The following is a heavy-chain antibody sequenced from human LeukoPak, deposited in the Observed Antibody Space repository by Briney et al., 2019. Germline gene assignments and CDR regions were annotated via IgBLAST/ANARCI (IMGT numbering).Heavy chain of an antibody. CDR2: ISSSISTK. J-gene: IGHJ4*02. D-gene: IGHD5-24*01. CDR3: ARESRTRDGYRVFDY. CDR1: GFTFSRFS. V-gene: IGHV3-48*01. Sequence: PGGSLRLSCAASGFTFSRFSMSWVRQAPGKGLEWVSYISSSISTKYYAGSVKGRFTISRDNAKNSVYLQMNSLRAEDTAVYYCARESRTRDGYRVFDYWGQGTLVTVSS.